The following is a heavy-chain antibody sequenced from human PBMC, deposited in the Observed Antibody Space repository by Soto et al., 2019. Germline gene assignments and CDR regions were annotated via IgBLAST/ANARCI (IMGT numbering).Heavy chain of an antibody. D-gene: IGHD2-15*01. CDR1: GFTFSSYG. Sequence: GGSLRLSCAASGFTFSSYGMHWVRQAPGKGLEWVAVISYDGSNKYYADSVKGRFTISRDNSKNTLYLQMNSLRAEDTAVYYCAKVGVGYCSGGSCPYGMDVWGQGTKVTSP. V-gene: IGHV3-30*18. J-gene: IGHJ6*02. CDR3: AKVGVGYCSGGSCPYGMDV. CDR2: ISYDGSNK.